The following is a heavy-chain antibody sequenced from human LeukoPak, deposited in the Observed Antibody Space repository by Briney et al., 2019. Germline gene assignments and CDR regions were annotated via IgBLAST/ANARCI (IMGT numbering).Heavy chain of an antibody. D-gene: IGHD3-10*01. V-gene: IGHV3-48*01. CDR2: ISSSSKTI. J-gene: IGHJ6*02. CDR1: GFTFSSYS. Sequence: GGSLRLSCAASGFTFSSYSMNWVRQAPGKGLEWVSYISSSSKTIYYADSVKGRFTISRDNAKNSLYLQMNSLRAEDTAVYYCARPGYYYGMDVWGQGTTVTVSS. CDR3: ARPGYYYGMDV.